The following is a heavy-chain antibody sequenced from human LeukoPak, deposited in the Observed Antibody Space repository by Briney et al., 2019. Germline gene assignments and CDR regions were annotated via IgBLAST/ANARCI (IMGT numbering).Heavy chain of an antibody. J-gene: IGHJ6*02. CDR1: GGSISSGGYY. D-gene: IGHD3-10*01. V-gene: IGHV4-31*03. CDR3: ARDPNAFGESYGIDV. Sequence: SQTLSLTCTVSGGSISSGGYYWSWIRQHPGKGLEWSGYIYFSGSTYYNPSLKSRVTISIDTSKNQFSLKLSSVTAADTAVYYCARDPNAFGESYGIDVWGQGTTVTVSS. CDR2: IYFSGST.